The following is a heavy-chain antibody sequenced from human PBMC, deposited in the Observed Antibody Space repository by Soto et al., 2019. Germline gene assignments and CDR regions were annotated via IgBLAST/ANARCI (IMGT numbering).Heavy chain of an antibody. V-gene: IGHV3-23*01. J-gene: IGHJ6*02. CDR2: ISVSGGRI. D-gene: IGHD3-10*01. CDR3: ATGRGVNFYYGMDV. Sequence: PGGSLRLSCAASGFIFSTSAMNWVRQAPGKGLEWVSSISVSGGRIYYVDSVKGRFTISRDNSKNTLYLQMNSLRAEDTAVYYCATGRGVNFYYGMDVWGQGTTVTVSS. CDR1: GFIFSTSA.